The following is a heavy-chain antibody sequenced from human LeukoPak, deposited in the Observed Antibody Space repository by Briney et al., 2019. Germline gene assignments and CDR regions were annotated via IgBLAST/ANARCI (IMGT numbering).Heavy chain of an antibody. CDR3: ARHQPSSSSIDY. D-gene: IGHD6-6*01. CDR1: GGSISSGSFY. J-gene: IGHJ4*02. Sequence: SETLSLTCTVSGGSISSGSFYWSWIRQPPGKGLEWIGYIHYSGSPNYNPSLKSRAIISVDTSKNQFSLKVTSVTAADTAVYYCARHQPSSSSIDYWGQGTLVTVSS. V-gene: IGHV4-61*01. CDR2: IHYSGSP.